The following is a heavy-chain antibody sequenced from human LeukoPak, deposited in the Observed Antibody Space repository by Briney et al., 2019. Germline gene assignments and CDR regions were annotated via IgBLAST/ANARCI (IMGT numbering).Heavy chain of an antibody. J-gene: IGHJ4*02. Sequence: SVKVSCKASGGTFSSYAVSWVRQAPGQGLEWMGGIIPLFGTANYAQKFQGRVTITADESTNTAYLDLSSLRSEDTAVYFCAREERRDESPFDYWGQGTLVTASS. CDR2: IIPLFGTA. V-gene: IGHV1-69*13. D-gene: IGHD2-21*02. CDR1: GGTFSSYA. CDR3: AREERRDESPFDY.